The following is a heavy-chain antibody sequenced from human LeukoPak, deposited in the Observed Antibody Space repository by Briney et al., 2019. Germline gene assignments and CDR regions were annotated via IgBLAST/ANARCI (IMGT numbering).Heavy chain of an antibody. Sequence: SETPSLTCTVSGGPLSSYYWSWIRQPPGKGLEWIGYIYYCGSTNYIPSLKSRVTISVDTSKNQFSLKLSSVTAADTAVYYCARLLRSVYYMDVWGKGTTVTVSS. CDR1: GGPLSSYY. V-gene: IGHV4-59*08. J-gene: IGHJ6*03. CDR3: ARLLRSVYYMDV. CDR2: IYYCGST. D-gene: IGHD3-3*01.